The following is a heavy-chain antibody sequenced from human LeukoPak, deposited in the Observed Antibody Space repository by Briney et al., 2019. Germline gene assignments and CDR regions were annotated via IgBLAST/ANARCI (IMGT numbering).Heavy chain of an antibody. Sequence: GGSLRLSCAASGFTLSIYWVHWVRQAPGKGLVWVSSINSDGSSTSYADSVKGRFTISRDNAKNTLYLQMNSLRAEDTAVYYCASNFRAAAGPLAFDYWGQGTLVTVSS. CDR3: ASNFRAAAGPLAFDY. CDR1: GFTLSIYW. D-gene: IGHD6-13*01. V-gene: IGHV3-74*01. CDR2: INSDGSST. J-gene: IGHJ4*02.